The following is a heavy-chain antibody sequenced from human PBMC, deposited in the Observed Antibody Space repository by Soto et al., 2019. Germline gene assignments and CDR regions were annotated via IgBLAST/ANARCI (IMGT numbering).Heavy chain of an antibody. D-gene: IGHD1-26*01. V-gene: IGHV4-61*08. CDR2: IYYSGST. Sequence: SETLSLTCTVSGDSISSGGYYWSWIRQPPGKGLEWIGYIYYSGSTNYNPSLKSRVTISVDRSKNQFSLKLSSVTAADTAVYYCARRYGGNFDYWGQGTLVTVSS. J-gene: IGHJ4*02. CDR1: GDSISSGGYY. CDR3: ARRYGGNFDY.